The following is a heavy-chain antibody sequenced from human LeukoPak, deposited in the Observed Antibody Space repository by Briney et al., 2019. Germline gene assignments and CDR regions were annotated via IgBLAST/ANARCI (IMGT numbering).Heavy chain of an antibody. D-gene: IGHD3-10*01. V-gene: IGHV1-46*01. CDR1: GYTFTSYY. J-gene: IGHJ5*02. CDR2: INPSGGST. CDR3: ARETTMVRGVGENWFDP. Sequence: ASVKVSCKASGYTFTSYYMHWARQAPGQGLEWMGIINPSGGSTSYAQKFQGRVTMTRDMSTSTVYMELSSLRSEDTAVYYCARETTMVRGVGENWFDPWGQGTLVTVSS.